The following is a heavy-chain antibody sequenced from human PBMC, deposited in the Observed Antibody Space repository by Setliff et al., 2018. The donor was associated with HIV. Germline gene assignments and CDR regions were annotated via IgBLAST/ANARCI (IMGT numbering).Heavy chain of an antibody. Sequence: GSLRLSCAASGFTFSSYWMHWVRQAPGKGLVWVSRINSDGSSTSYADSVKGRFTISRDNAKNTLYLQMNSLRTEDTAVYYCAKAFSMASTGGYYNMDVWGQGTPVTVSS. CDR1: GFTFSSYW. D-gene: IGHD1-1*01. CDR3: AKAFSMASTGGYYNMDV. J-gene: IGHJ6*03. CDR2: INSDGSST. V-gene: IGHV3-74*01.